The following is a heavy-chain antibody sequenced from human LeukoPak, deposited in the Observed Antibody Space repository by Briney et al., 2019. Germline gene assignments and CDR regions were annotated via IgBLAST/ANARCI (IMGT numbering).Heavy chain of an antibody. Sequence: GGSLRLSCAASGVMFPSYWMTWVRQAPGKGLEWVANIKQDGSEKYYVDSVKGRFTISRDNAKNSLYLQMNSLRAEDTAVYYCARDRPSYRIAAAGTGRYWGQGTLVTVSS. J-gene: IGHJ4*02. CDR2: IKQDGSEK. V-gene: IGHV3-7*05. D-gene: IGHD6-13*01. CDR1: GVMFPSYW. CDR3: ARDRPSYRIAAAGTGRY.